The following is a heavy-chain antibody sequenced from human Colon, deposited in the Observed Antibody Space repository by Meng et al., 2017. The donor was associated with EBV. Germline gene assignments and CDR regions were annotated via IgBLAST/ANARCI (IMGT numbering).Heavy chain of an antibody. Sequence: LLQESCHGLVKPSVTLALLCDASGATLDSSYWCTWSRKPPEKGLELIGEIDHSGSTNYNPALKSRLTLPVDKSKSKFSLELSSVTAADTAVYYCARGRRCGSGRYALDYWGQGTLVTVSS. CDR1: GATLDSSYW. V-gene: IGHV4-4*02. J-gene: IGHJ4*02. CDR3: ARGRRCGSGRYALDY. D-gene: IGHD3-10*01. CDR2: IDHSGST.